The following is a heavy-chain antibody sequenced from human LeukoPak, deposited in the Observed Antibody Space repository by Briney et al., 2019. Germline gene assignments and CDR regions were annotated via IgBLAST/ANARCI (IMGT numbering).Heavy chain of an antibody. CDR3: ARDNPYSESLAADDAFDI. Sequence: ASVKVSCKASGYTFTSYAMHWVRQAPGQRLEWMGWINAGNGNTKYSQKFQGRVTITRDTSASTAYMELSSLRSEDTAVYYCARDNPYSESLAADDAFDIWGQGTMVTVSS. V-gene: IGHV1-3*01. J-gene: IGHJ3*02. D-gene: IGHD1-26*01. CDR1: GYTFTSYA. CDR2: INAGNGNT.